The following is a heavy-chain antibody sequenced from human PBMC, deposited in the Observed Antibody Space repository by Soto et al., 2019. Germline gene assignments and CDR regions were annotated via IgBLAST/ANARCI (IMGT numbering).Heavy chain of an antibody. Sequence: ASVKVSCKASGFGLINYGFTWVRQAPGQGLEWMGWISAYNGNTIYAQNLQGRLTMTRDTSTSTAYMELRSLRSDDTAVYYCARLGVTTSVYYYTMDVWGQGTTVNVPS. CDR3: ARLGVTTSVYYYTMDV. V-gene: IGHV1-18*04. CDR2: ISAYNGNT. D-gene: IGHD4-4*01. J-gene: IGHJ6*02. CDR1: GFGLINYG.